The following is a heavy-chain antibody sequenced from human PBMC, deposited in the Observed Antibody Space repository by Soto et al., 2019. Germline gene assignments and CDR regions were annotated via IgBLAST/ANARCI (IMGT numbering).Heavy chain of an antibody. V-gene: IGHV4-30-4*01. CDR1: GGSISSGDYY. D-gene: IGHD3-10*01. J-gene: IGHJ5*02. Sequence: KTSETLSLTCTVSGGSISSGDYYWSWIRQPPGKGLEWIGYIYYSGSTYYNPSLKSRVTISVDTSKNQFSLKLSSVTAADTAVYYCARGVAWFGDSNWFDPWGQGTLVTVSS. CDR3: ARGVAWFGDSNWFDP. CDR2: IYYSGST.